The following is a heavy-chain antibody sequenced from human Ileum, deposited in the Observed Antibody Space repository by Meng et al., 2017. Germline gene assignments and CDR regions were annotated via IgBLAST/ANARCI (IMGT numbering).Heavy chain of an antibody. CDR2: ISGSGGNT. J-gene: IGHJ5*02. V-gene: IGHV3-23*01. D-gene: IGHD3-3*01. Sequence: EVQLLESGVGLVQAGGFLRLSCGASGFSFDNYAMSWFRQAPGKGLEWVSSISGSGGNTYSADSVKGRFTISRDNSKNTLYLQMNSLRAEDTAIYYCAKVLAGYDFWRWFDPWGQGTLVTVSS. CDR3: AKVLAGYDFWRWFDP. CDR1: GFSFDNYA.